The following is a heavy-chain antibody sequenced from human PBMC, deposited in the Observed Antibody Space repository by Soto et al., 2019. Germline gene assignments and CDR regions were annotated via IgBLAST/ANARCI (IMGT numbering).Heavy chain of an antibody. J-gene: IGHJ4*02. CDR1: GFTFSNYG. CDR2: ISSSSGTI. D-gene: IGHD2-2*01. Sequence: EVQLVESGGGLVQPGGSLRLSCAASGFTFSNYGMNWVRQAPGKGLEWISYISSSSGTIYYADSVKGRFTISRDDAKTSLYRQMNSLRAEDTAVYDCATCKRGSTTWGGYYFDYWGQGTLVTVSS. CDR3: ATCKRGSTTWGGYYFDY. V-gene: IGHV3-48*01.